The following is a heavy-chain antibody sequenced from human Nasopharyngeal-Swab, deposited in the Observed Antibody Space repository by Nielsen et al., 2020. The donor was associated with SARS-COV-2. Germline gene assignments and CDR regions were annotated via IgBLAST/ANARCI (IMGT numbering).Heavy chain of an antibody. CDR1: GFTVSSNY. J-gene: IGHJ3*02. V-gene: IGHV3-23*01. D-gene: IGHD3-10*01. CDR2: ISGSGGST. Sequence: GESLKISCAASGFTVSSNYMSWVRQAPGKGLEWVSAISGSGGSTYYADSVKGRFTISRDNSKNTLYLQMNSLRAEDTAVYYCAKPVLLWFGEFSPLDAFDIWGQGTMGTVSS. CDR3: AKPVLLWFGEFSPLDAFDI.